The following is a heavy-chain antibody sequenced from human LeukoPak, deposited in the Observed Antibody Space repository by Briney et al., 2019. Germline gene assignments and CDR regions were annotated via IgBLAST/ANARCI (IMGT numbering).Heavy chain of an antibody. V-gene: IGHV4-34*01. Sequence: SETLSLTCAVYGGSFSGYYWSWIRQPPGKGLEWIGEINHSGSTNYNPSLKSRATISVDTSKNQFSLKLSSVTAADTAVYYCARGYNGMGAVAGVFDYWGQGTLVTVSS. CDR3: ARGYNGMGAVAGVFDY. D-gene: IGHD6-19*01. CDR1: GGSFSGYY. J-gene: IGHJ4*02. CDR2: INHSGST.